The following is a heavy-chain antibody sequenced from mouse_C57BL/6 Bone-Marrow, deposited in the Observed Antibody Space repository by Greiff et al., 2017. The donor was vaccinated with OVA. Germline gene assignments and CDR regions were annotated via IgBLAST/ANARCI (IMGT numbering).Heavy chain of an antibody. J-gene: IGHJ3*01. D-gene: IGHD2-3*01. CDR2: ISSGGSYT. Sequence: EVKLVESVGDLVKPGGSLKLSCAASGFTFSSYGMSWVRQTPDKRLEWVATISSGGSYTYYPDSVKGRFTISRDNAKNTLYLQMSSLKSEDTAMYYCARRGWLLAAWFAYWGQGTLVTVSA. V-gene: IGHV5-6*02. CDR3: ARRGWLLAAWFAY. CDR1: GFTFSSYG.